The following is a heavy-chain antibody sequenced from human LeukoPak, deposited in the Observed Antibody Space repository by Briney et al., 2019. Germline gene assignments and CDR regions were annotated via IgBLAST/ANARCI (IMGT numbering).Heavy chain of an antibody. Sequence: PSETLSLTCTVSGGSFSGYYWRWIRQPPGKGLEWIGEINHSGNPNYNPSLKSRLTISVDTSRNQLSLKLSSVTAADTGVYYCARRLTHWGQGTLVTVSS. J-gene: IGHJ4*02. CDR2: INHSGNP. V-gene: IGHV4-34*01. CDR1: GGSFSGYY. D-gene: IGHD2-21*02. CDR3: ARRLTH.